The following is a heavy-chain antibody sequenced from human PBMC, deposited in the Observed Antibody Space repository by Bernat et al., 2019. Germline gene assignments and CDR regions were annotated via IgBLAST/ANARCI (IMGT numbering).Heavy chain of an antibody. Sequence: QVQLVQSGDEVKRPGASVKVSCKSSGDTFTDYAMHWVRQAPGQGLEWMGWINTYHGYPRYPQKFQGRVTITRDTSANIAYMELGRLTSADTAVYYCARAKKYMISYYYPYWGQGTLVTVSS. CDR3: ARAKKYMISYYYPY. V-gene: IGHV1-3*04. CDR1: GDTFTDYA. D-gene: IGHD3-10*01. CDR2: INTYHGYP. J-gene: IGHJ4*02.